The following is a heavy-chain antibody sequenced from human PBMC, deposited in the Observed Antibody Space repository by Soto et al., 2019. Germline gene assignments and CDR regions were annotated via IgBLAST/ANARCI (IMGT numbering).Heavy chain of an antibody. Sequence: QVQLVQSGTEARKPGASVKVSCRASGYIFTGYAIQWVRQAPGQRLEWMGWIAAGNGNTRYSQKFQDRVTISRDISASTAYMELTSLRSEDTAIYYCATTVSGTNWFDHWGQGTLVTVYS. V-gene: IGHV1-3*01. CDR3: ATTVSGTNWFDH. CDR1: GYIFTGYA. J-gene: IGHJ5*02. D-gene: IGHD6-19*01. CDR2: IAAGNGNT.